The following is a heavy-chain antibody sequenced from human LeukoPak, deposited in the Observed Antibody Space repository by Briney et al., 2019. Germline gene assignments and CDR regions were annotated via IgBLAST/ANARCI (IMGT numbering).Heavy chain of an antibody. J-gene: IGHJ4*02. CDR2: ISSDGSTT. Sequence: PGGSLRLSCAVSGLTFSSYWMHWVRQVPGEGLVWVSRISSDGSTTTYADSVKGRFTISRDNAKNTLYLQMNSLRAEDTAVYYCVNILFGWGQGTLVTVSS. CDR1: GLTFSSYW. V-gene: IGHV3-74*01. CDR3: VNILFG. D-gene: IGHD3-10*01.